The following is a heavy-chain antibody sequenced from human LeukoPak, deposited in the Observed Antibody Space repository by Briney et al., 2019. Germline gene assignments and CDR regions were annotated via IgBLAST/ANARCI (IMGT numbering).Heavy chain of an antibody. CDR1: GYTFTNYG. J-gene: IGHJ5*02. Sequence: ASVKVSCKASGYTFTNYGISWVRQAPGQGLEWMGWISAYNGNTNYAQKHQGRVTMTTDTSTSTAYMELRSLRSDDTAVYYCARDISPPNWFDPWGQGTLVTVSS. CDR3: ARDISPPNWFDP. V-gene: IGHV1-18*01. CDR2: ISAYNGNT. D-gene: IGHD3-9*01.